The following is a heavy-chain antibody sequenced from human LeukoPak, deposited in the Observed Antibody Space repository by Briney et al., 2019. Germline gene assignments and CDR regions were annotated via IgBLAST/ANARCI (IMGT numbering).Heavy chain of an antibody. CDR1: GASISSYY. CDR2: IYYSGST. D-gene: IGHD3-22*01. CDR3: SSYDSSGYDGGWFDP. V-gene: IGHV4-59*01. Sequence: SETLSLTCTVSGASISSYYWSWIRQPPGKGLEWIGYIYYSGSTNYNPSLKSRVTISVDTSKNQFSLKLSSVTAADTAVYYCSSYDSSGYDGGWFDPWGQGTLVTVSS. J-gene: IGHJ5*02.